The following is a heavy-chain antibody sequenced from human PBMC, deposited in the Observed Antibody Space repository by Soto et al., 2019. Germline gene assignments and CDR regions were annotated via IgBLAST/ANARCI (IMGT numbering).Heavy chain of an antibody. Sequence: SETLTLTCAISVVTISSSNWCSWVRYPAGEGLEWIGVIYHSGSTNYNPSLKSRVTISVDKSKNKFSLKMSSVTAADTAVYYCARDLSVLTPTDGIDDWGQATRVTVS. V-gene: IGHV4-4*02. CDR1: VVTISSSNW. J-gene: IGHJ4*02. CDR3: ARDLSVLTPTDGIDD. D-gene: IGHD2-8*01. CDR2: IYHSGST.